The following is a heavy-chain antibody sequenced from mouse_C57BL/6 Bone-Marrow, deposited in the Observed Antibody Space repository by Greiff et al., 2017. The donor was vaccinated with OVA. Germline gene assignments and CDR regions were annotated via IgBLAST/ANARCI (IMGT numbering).Heavy chain of an antibody. D-gene: IGHD2-4*01. V-gene: IGHV1-43*01. CDR1: GYSFTGYY. CDR3: ARRGGLRTYYAMDY. Sequence: VQLQQSGPVLVKPGASVKISCKASGYSFTGYYMHWVKQSSEKSLEWIGEINPSTGGTSYNQKFKGKATLTVDKSSSTAYMQLKSLTSEDSAVYYCARRGGLRTYYAMDYWGQGTSVTVSS. CDR2: INPSTGGT. J-gene: IGHJ4*01.